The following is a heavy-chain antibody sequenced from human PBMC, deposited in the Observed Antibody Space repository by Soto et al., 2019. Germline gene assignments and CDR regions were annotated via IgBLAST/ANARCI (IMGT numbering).Heavy chain of an antibody. CDR1: GGTFNTYT. D-gene: IGHD2-2*01. CDR2: IIPMLTVT. J-gene: IGHJ3*01. V-gene: IGHV1-69*02. Sequence: QVHLTQSGAEVKKPGSSVKVSCKAAGGTFNTYTLFWVRQAPGHGLEWMGRIIPMLTVTNSAQKFQDRLTLTADKSTGTAFIELTSLRSDDTAVYYCSIGSWSAETFDVWGQGTMVTVSS. CDR3: SIGSWSAETFDV.